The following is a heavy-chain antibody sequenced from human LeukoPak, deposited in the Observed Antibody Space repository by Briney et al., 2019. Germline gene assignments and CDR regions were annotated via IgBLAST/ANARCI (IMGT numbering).Heavy chain of an antibody. CDR3: AELGITMIGGV. V-gene: IGHV3-30*02. D-gene: IGHD3-10*02. CDR1: GFTFSSYA. CDR2: IHYDGSNN. Sequence: GGSLRLSCAASGFTFSSYAMHWVRQAPGKGLEWVAFIHYDGSNNYYADSVKGRFTISRDNAKNSLYLQMNSLRAEDTAVYYCAELGITMIGGVWGKGTTVTISS. J-gene: IGHJ6*04.